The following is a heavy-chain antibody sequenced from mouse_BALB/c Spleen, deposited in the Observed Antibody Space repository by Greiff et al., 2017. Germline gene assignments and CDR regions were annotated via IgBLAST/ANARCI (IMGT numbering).Heavy chain of an antibody. V-gene: IGHV5-12-2*01. J-gene: IGHJ4*01. CDR2: ISNGGGST. CDR3: ARHRNYVGAMDY. CDR1: GFTFSSYT. D-gene: IGHD2-5*01. Sequence: EVKVVESGGGLVQPGGSLKLSCAASGFTFSSYTMSWVRQTPEKRLEWVAYISNGGGSTYYPDTVKGRFTISRDNAKNTLYLQMSSLKSEDTAMYYCARHRNYVGAMDYWGQGTSVTVSS.